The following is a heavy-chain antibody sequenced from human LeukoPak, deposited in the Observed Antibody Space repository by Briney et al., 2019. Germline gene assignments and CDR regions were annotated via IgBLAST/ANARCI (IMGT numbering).Heavy chain of an antibody. CDR1: GYTFTSYY. CDR3: ARVIKSAYYYGSGSDGYDY. Sequence: ASVKVSCKASGYTFTSYYMHWVRQAPGQGLEWMGIINPSGGSTSYAQKFQGRVTMTRDTSTSTVYMELSSLRSEDTAVYYCARVIKSAYYYGSGSDGYDYWGQGTLVTVSP. D-gene: IGHD3-10*01. J-gene: IGHJ4*02. CDR2: INPSGGST. V-gene: IGHV1-46*01.